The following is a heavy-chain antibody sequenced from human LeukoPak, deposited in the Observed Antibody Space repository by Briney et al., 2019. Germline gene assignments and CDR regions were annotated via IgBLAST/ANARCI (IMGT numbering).Heavy chain of an antibody. Sequence: GGSLRLSCAASGLTFSSYGMHWVRQAPGKGLECVAVIWYDGSNKCYADSVKGRFTISRDNSKNTLYLQMNSLRAEDTAVYYCARDLLQLASALDYWGQGTLVTVSS. D-gene: IGHD6-6*01. CDR2: IWYDGSNK. CDR3: ARDLLQLASALDY. V-gene: IGHV3-33*01. J-gene: IGHJ4*02. CDR1: GLTFSSYG.